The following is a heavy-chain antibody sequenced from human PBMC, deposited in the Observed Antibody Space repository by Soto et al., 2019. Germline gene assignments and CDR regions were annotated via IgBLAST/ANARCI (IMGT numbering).Heavy chain of an antibody. D-gene: IGHD3-10*01. J-gene: IGHJ4*02. CDR3: AKQTGSGSYYNVGSGGHFDY. Sequence: SETLSLTCTVSGGSIGSSNWWTWVRQAPGKGLEWIGETYHVGIPSYNPSLKGRVSISVDKSNNQFLLNLNSLTAADTAVYYCAKQTGSGSYYNVGSGGHFDYWGQGTLVTVSS. CDR1: GGSIGSSNW. CDR2: TYHVGIP. V-gene: IGHV4-4*02.